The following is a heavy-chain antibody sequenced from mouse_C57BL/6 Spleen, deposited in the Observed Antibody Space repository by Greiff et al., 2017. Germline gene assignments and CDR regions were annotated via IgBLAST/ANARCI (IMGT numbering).Heavy chain of an antibody. V-gene: IGHV1-78*01. CDR2: IYPRVGSP. CDR1: GYTFTDHT. CDR3: ATSEYCKDWYFDV. Sequence: QVQLQQSDAELVKPGASVKISCKVSGYTFTDHTIHWMKQRPEQGLEWMGFIYPRVGSPKYTEKFKGKATLPADKSSSTAYMQLHSLTAEDAAVYFCATSEYCKDWYFDVWGTGTTVTVSA. J-gene: IGHJ1*03. D-gene: IGHD5-2*01.